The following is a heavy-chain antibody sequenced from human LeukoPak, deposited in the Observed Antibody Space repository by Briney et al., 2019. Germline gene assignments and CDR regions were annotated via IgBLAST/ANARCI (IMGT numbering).Heavy chain of an antibody. D-gene: IGHD4-23*01. Sequence: QAGASLTLSCAACGFTFSSYAMSWVRQARGKGLEWVSAISGRGTRTLYADSVKGRFTISRDNPKNTLYLQMNSLRAEDTAVYYCAKEETRAYGGDWGQGTLVTVSS. CDR1: GFTFSSYA. J-gene: IGHJ4*02. CDR3: AKEETRAYGGD. V-gene: IGHV3-23*01. CDR2: ISGRGTRT.